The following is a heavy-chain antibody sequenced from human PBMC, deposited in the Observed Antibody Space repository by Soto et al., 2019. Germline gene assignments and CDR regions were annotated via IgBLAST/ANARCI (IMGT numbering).Heavy chain of an antibody. V-gene: IGHV3-30*04. CDR2: ISYDGSNK. CDR3: ARGMSNHDYGASSYYYYYMDV. J-gene: IGHJ6*03. Sequence: GGSLRLSCAASGFTFSSYAMHWGRQAPGKGLEWVAVISYDGSNKYYADSVKGRFTISRDNSKNTLYLQMNSLRAEDTAVYYCARGMSNHDYGASSYYYYYMDVWGKGTTVTVSS. D-gene: IGHD4-17*01. CDR1: GFTFSSYA.